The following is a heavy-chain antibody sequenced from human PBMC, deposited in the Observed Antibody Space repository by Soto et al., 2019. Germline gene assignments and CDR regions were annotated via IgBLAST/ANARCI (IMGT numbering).Heavy chain of an antibody. J-gene: IGHJ4*02. CDR1: GFTFSSYW. CDR2: IHRDGSST. Sequence: EVQLVESGGGLVQPGGSLRLSCAASGFTFSSYWMHWVRQGPGKGLVWVSRIHRDGSSTAYADSVRGRFTISRDNAKNILYLQMNSLRVEDTAIYYCAREYGDYIFPLDYWGRGTLVTVSS. D-gene: IGHD4-17*01. CDR3: AREYGDYIFPLDY. V-gene: IGHV3-74*01.